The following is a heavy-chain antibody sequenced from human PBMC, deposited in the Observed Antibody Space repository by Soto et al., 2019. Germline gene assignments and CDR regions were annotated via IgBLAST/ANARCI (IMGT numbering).Heavy chain of an antibody. CDR3: VRLSGGYSLDF. J-gene: IGHJ4*02. CDR2: SRNKANSYTT. CDR1: GFTFSDHY. V-gene: IGHV3-72*01. D-gene: IGHD6-19*01. Sequence: PGGSLRLSCATSGFTFSDHYMDWVRQAPGKGLEWVGRSRNKANSYTTEYAASVKGRFTVSRDDSKNSLLLQMNSLRTDDTAVYYCVRLSGGYSLDFWGQGSLVTVSS.